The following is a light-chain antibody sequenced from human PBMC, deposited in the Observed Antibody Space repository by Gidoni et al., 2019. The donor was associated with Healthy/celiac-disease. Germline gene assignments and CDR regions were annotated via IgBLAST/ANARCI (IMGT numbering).Light chain of an antibody. Sequence: SVLTQPPSGSAAPRQRVTISCSRSSSNIGNNAVNWFQQLPGKAPKLLIYYDDLLPSGVSDRFSGYKSGTSASLAIRGLQSDDEADYYCAAWDDRLNGVVFGGGTKLTVL. CDR2: YDD. CDR1: SSNIGNNA. V-gene: IGLV1-36*01. CDR3: AAWDDRLNGVV. J-gene: IGLJ2*01.